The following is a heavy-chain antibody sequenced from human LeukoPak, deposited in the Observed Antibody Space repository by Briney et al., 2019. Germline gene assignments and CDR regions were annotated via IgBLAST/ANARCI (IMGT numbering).Heavy chain of an antibody. V-gene: IGHV3-48*01. Sequence: GGSLRLSCAASGFTFTRHSMNWVRQAPGKGLEWVSFIGIWGSTIYYADSVKGRFTISRDNAKNSVYLQMNSLRAEDTAVYYCATYSSSNGREFQYWGQGTLVTVSS. D-gene: IGHD2-2*01. CDR1: GFTFTRHS. CDR3: ATYSSSNGREFQY. CDR2: IGIWGSTI. J-gene: IGHJ1*01.